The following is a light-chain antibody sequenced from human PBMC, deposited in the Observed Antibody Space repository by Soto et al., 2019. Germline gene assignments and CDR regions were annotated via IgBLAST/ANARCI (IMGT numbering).Light chain of an antibody. J-gene: IGLJ2*01. CDR1: SSDIGAYNY. CDR3: SSYTVTSAYVV. Sequence: QSVLTQPASVSGSPGQSIIISCTGTSSDIGAYNYVSWYQQHPGKAPKLMIYEVNYRPSGVSNRFSGSKSGYTASLTISGLQAEDEADYYCSSYTVTSAYVVFGGGTKLTVL. CDR2: EVN. V-gene: IGLV2-14*01.